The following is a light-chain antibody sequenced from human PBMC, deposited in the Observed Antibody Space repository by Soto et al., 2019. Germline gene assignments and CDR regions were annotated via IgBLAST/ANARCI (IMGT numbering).Light chain of an antibody. CDR2: FAS. V-gene: IGKV1-39*01. J-gene: IGKJ2*01. Sequence: DLQMSQSPSSLSASVGDRVTLTCRASQSISSYLNWYQLKPGRPPKLLIYFASSLQAEVPSRFSVAGYETDFTLTITDLQPEDFNSYFCLQTDSVPYTIGQGT. CDR3: LQTDSVPYT. CDR1: QSISSY.